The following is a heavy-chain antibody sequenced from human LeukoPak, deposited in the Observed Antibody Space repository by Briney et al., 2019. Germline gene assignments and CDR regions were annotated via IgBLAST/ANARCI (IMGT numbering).Heavy chain of an antibody. V-gene: IGHV3-21*01. CDR3: ARDGSGFYLYYYMDV. D-gene: IGHD6-25*01. Sequence: GGSLRLSCAASGFTFTDYSMKWVRQAPGKGLEWVSSISNVSTYKFYSDSVKGQFTISRDNAKNTLYLQMSSLTAEDTAVYYCARDGSGFYLYYYMDVWGRGTPVTVSS. CDR2: ISNVSTYK. CDR1: GFTFTDYS. J-gene: IGHJ6*03.